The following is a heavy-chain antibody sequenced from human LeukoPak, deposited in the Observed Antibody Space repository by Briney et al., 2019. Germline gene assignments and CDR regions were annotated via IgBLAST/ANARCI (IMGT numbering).Heavy chain of an antibody. CDR3: AREEDYDSSGYSVNYFDY. Sequence: AGGSLRLSCAVSGLTFAAYAMTWVRQAPEKGLEWVSTISDSGGSTYYADSLKGRFTISRDNSKNTLYLQMNSLRAEDTAVYYCAREEDYDSSGYSVNYFDYWGQGTLVTVSS. V-gene: IGHV3-23*01. J-gene: IGHJ4*02. CDR1: GLTFAAYA. D-gene: IGHD3-22*01. CDR2: ISDSGGST.